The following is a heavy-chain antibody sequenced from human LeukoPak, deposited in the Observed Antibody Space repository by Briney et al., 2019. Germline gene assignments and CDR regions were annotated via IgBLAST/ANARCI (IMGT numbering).Heavy chain of an antibody. V-gene: IGHV3-23*01. Sequence: GGSLRLSCAASGFVFSNYGMSWVCQAPGKGPEWVSAVRGNAGTTYYADSVKGRFTISRDNAKNSLYLHMNSLRAEDTAVYYCARDYGGSSPFDYWGQGTLVTVSS. CDR3: ARDYGGSSPFDY. D-gene: IGHD4-23*01. CDR2: VRGNAGTT. CDR1: GFVFSNYG. J-gene: IGHJ4*02.